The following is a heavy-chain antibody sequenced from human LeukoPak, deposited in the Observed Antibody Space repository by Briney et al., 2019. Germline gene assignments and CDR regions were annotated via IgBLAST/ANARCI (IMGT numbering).Heavy chain of an antibody. Sequence: PSETLSLTCTVSGGSISSYYWSWIRQPPGKGLEWIGYIYYSGSTNYNPSLKSRVTISVDTSKNQFSLKLSSVTAADTAVYYCARSSLPYGGTDYCGQGTLVTVPS. CDR2: IYYSGST. D-gene: IGHD4-23*01. CDR3: ARSSLPYGGTDY. CDR1: GGSISSYY. V-gene: IGHV4-59*01. J-gene: IGHJ4*02.